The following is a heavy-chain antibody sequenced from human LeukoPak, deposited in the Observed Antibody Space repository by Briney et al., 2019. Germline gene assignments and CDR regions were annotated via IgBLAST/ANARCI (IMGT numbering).Heavy chain of an antibody. CDR1: GYTFTGYY. Sequence: ASVKVSCKASGYTFTGYYMHWVRQAPGQGLEWIGIINPSGGSTSYAQKFQGRVTMTRDMSTSTVYMELSSLRSEDTAVYYCARDSDIVVVVAATRALDYWGQGTLVTVSS. CDR3: ARDSDIVVVVAATRALDY. CDR2: INPSGGST. V-gene: IGHV1-46*01. J-gene: IGHJ4*02. D-gene: IGHD2-15*01.